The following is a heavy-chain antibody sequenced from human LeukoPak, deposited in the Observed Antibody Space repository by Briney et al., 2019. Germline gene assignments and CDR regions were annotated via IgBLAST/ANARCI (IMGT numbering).Heavy chain of an antibody. CDR2: INPNDGDT. J-gene: IGHJ4*02. V-gene: IGHV1-2*02. D-gene: IGHD2-2*01. CDR1: GYTFTDCY. Sequence: DSVKVSCKASGYTFTDCYMHWVRQAPGQGFEWMGWINPNDGDTNYAQKFQGRVTMTRDTSISTAHMEVSRLRSDDTAVYYCARANFLYCSSSTCLFGYWGQGTPVTVSS. CDR3: ARANFLYCSSSTCLFGY.